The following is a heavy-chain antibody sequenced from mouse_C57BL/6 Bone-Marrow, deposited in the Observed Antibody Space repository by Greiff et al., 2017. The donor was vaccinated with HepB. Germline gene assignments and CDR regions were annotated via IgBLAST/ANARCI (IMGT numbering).Heavy chain of an antibody. CDR1: GFNIKDYY. J-gene: IGHJ2*01. V-gene: IGHV14-1*01. CDR3: TAGGYGSLYYFDY. D-gene: IGHD1-1*01. CDR2: IDPEDGDT. Sequence: EVKLQESGAELVRPGASVKLSCTASGFNIKDYYMHWVKQRPEQGLEWIGRIDPEDGDTEYAPKFQGKATMTADTSSNTAYLQLSSLTSEDTAVYYCTAGGYGSLYYFDYWGQGTTLTVSS.